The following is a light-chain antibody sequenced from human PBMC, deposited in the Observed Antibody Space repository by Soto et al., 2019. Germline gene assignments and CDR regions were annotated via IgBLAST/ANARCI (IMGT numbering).Light chain of an antibody. CDR3: CSFAGGLFV. J-gene: IGLJ1*01. V-gene: IGLV2-11*01. CDR2: DVT. CDR1: SSDVGRHNF. Sequence: QSALTQPRSVSGSPGQSVTISCTGTSSDVGRHNFVSWYQQRPGTAPKLMMNDVTERPSGVPDRFSGSRSGNSASLTISWLQAEDEADYYCCSFAGGLFVFGTGTKDTDL.